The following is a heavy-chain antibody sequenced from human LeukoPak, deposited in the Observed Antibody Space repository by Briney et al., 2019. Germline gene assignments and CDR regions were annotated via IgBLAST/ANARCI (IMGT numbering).Heavy chain of an antibody. CDR2: ISGSGGST. J-gene: IGHJ3*02. CDR1: GFTFSSYG. V-gene: IGHV3-23*01. D-gene: IGHD1-26*01. Sequence: GGSLRLSCAASGFTFSSYGMHWVRQAPGKGLEWVSAISGSGGSTYYADSVKGRFTISRDNSKNTLYLQMNSLRAEDTAVYYCAKERVEWELLSAFDIWGQGTMVTVSS. CDR3: AKERVEWELLSAFDI.